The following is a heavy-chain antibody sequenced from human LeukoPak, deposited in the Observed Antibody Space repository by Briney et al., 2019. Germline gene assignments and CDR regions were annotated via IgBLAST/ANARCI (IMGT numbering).Heavy chain of an antibody. V-gene: IGHV1-46*01. CDR1: GYIFSTYY. CDR2: IDPSGGST. CDR3: ARGFCSGGSCYSYDY. J-gene: IGHJ4*02. D-gene: IGHD2-15*01. Sequence: GASVKVSCKASGYIFSTYYMHWVRQAPGQGLEWMGVIDPSGGSTNYARKFQGRVTMTSDTSTSTVYMELSSLRSEDTAVYYCARGFCSGGSCYSYDYWGQGTLVTVSS.